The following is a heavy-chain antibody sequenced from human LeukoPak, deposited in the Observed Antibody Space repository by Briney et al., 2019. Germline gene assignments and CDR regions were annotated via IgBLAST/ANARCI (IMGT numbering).Heavy chain of an antibody. V-gene: IGHV4-34*01. CDR1: GGSFSGYY. D-gene: IGHD3-22*01. J-gene: IGHJ4*02. CDR3: ARDKRPNHYYDIGSHFDY. CDR2: INHSGST. Sequence: PSETLSLTCAVYGGSFSGYYWSWIRQPPGKGVEWIGEINHSGSTNYNPFLKSRVTISVDTSKNQFSLKLSSVTAADTAVYYCARDKRPNHYYDIGSHFDYWGQGTLVTVSS.